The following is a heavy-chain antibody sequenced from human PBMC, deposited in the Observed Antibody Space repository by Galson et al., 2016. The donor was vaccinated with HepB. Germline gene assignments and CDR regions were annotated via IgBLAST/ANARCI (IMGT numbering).Heavy chain of an antibody. CDR3: ASDYSGNYYTSFDI. Sequence: SLSLSCAASGFTFNSLAIHWVRQAPGKGLEWVAVLSYDGTKTDYAASVKGRFTLSRDNSKNTLYVQMDSLRTEDTAVSYCASDYSGNYYTSFDIWGQGTMVTVSS. D-gene: IGHD1-26*01. CDR2: LSYDGTKT. V-gene: IGHV3-30-3*01. CDR1: GFTFNSLA. J-gene: IGHJ3*02.